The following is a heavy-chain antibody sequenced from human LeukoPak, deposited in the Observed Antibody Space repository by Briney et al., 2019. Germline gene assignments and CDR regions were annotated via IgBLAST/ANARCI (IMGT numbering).Heavy chain of an antibody. J-gene: IGHJ4*02. Sequence: KPSGTLSLTCAVSGVSISSSHWWSWVRQPPGKGLEWVSSISSSSSYIYYADSVKGRFTISRDNAKNSLYLQMNSLRAEDTAVYYCARDILAGPLDYWGQGTLVTVSS. CDR2: ISSSSSYI. CDR3: ARDILAGPLDY. CDR1: GVSISSSHW. D-gene: IGHD6-13*01. V-gene: IGHV3-21*01.